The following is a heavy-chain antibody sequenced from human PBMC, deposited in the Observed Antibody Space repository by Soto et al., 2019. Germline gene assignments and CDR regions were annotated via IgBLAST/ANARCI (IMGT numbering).Heavy chain of an antibody. Sequence: EVQLVESGGGLVQPGESLRLSCAASGLTFRNYWLSWVRQAPGQGLEWVASINEDGGAKYFLDSVKGRFIISRDNARSTPSLQMNSLRAEDTAVYYCARGPWWGQGTLVTVSS. J-gene: IGHJ4*02. CDR2: INEDGGAK. V-gene: IGHV3-7*01. CDR1: GLTFRNYW. CDR3: ARGPW.